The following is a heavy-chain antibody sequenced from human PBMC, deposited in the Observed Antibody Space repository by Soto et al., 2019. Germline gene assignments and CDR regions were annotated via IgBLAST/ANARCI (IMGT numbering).Heavy chain of an antibody. CDR3: ARLATGYYYYFDY. V-gene: IGHV1-8*01. CDR1: GYTFTSYD. Sequence: ASVKVSCKASGYTFTSYDINWVRQATGQGLEWMGWMNPNSGNTGYAQKFQGRVTMTRNTSISTAYMELSSLRSEDTAVYYRARLATGYYYYFDYWGQGTLVTVSS. J-gene: IGHJ4*02. D-gene: IGHD3-9*01. CDR2: MNPNSGNT.